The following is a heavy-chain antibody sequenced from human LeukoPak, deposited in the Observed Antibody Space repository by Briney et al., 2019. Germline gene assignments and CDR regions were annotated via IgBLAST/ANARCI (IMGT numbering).Heavy chain of an antibody. V-gene: IGHV3-23*01. D-gene: IGHD3-22*01. CDR2: ISGSGGST. CDR1: GFTFSSYA. CDR3: AKDLLISLIPYDTLFDY. Sequence: QAGGSLRLSCAASGFTFSSYAMSWVRQAPGKGLEWVSAISGSGGSTYYADSVKGRFTISRDNSKNTLYLQMNSLRAEDTAVYYCAKDLLISLIPYDTLFDYWGQGTLVTVSS. J-gene: IGHJ4*02.